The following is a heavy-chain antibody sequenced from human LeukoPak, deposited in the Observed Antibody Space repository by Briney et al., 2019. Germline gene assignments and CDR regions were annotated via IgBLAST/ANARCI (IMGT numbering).Heavy chain of an antibody. J-gene: IGHJ3*02. CDR3: ARERTVADLGDAFDI. Sequence: GGSLRLFCAASGFTFSSYAMHGVRQAPGKGLEGVAVISYDGSNKYYADSVKGRFTISRDNSKNTLYLQMNSLRAEETAVYYCARERTVADLGDAFDIWGQGTMVTVSS. CDR1: GFTFSSYA. CDR2: ISYDGSNK. D-gene: IGHD6-19*01. V-gene: IGHV3-30*04.